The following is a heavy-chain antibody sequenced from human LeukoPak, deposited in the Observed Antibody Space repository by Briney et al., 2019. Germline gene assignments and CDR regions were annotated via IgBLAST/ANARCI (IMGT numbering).Heavy chain of an antibody. CDR2: INPNSGGT. J-gene: IGHJ4*02. D-gene: IGHD3-9*01. Sequence: GASVTVSCTASGYTFTVYYMHWVRQAPGQGLEWMGWINPNSGGTNYAQKFQGRVTMTRDTSIRTDYMELSRLRSDDTAVYYCASPGSSYDILTGPGYCDYWGQGTLVTVSS. CDR1: GYTFTVYY. CDR3: ASPGSSYDILTGPGYCDY. V-gene: IGHV1-2*02.